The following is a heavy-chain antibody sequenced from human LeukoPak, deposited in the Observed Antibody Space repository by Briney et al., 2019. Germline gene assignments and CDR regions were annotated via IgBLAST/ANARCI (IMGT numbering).Heavy chain of an antibody. V-gene: IGHV4-59*01. Sequence: SETLSLTCSVSAASFSTNYWSWIRQPPGRGLEWNGYVFDSGSTNYNPSLKSRVTISVDTSTKQFSLRLSSVTAADTAVYYCARLYQQSKWKYYYYYMDVWGKGTAVTVSS. CDR1: AASFSTNY. J-gene: IGHJ6*03. CDR3: ARLYQQSKWKYYYYYMDV. D-gene: IGHD1-1*01. CDR2: VFDSGST.